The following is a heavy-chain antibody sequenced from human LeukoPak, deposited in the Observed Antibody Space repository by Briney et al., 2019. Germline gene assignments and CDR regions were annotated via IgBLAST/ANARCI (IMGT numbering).Heavy chain of an antibody. CDR1: GGSISSSSYY. CDR2: INHSGST. D-gene: IGHD3-10*01. V-gene: IGHV4-39*07. J-gene: IGHJ4*02. CDR3: ARVRYYGSGSYYY. Sequence: SETLSLTCTVSGGSISSSSYYWGWIRQPPGKGLEWIGEINHSGSTNYNPSLKSRVTISVDTSKNQFSLKLSSVTAADTAVYYCARVRYYGSGSYYYWGQGTLVTVSS.